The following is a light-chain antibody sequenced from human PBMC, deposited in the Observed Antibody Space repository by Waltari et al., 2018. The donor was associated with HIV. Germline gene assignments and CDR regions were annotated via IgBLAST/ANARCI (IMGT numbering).Light chain of an antibody. Sequence: QSALTQPPSASGSPGQSATISCTGTSSDVGGYTYVSRYRQYPGKAPKVIIYEVTKRPSGVPDRFSGSKSGNTASLTVSGLQAEDEADYYCSSYAAFNNVVFGGGTKLTVL. V-gene: IGLV2-8*01. J-gene: IGLJ2*01. CDR3: SSYAAFNNVV. CDR1: SSDVGGYTY. CDR2: EVT.